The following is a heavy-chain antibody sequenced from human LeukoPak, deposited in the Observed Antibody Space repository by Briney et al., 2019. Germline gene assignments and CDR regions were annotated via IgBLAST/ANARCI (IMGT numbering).Heavy chain of an antibody. V-gene: IGHV3-30*03. Sequence: HPGGSLRLSCAASGFTFSSYGMHWVRQAPGKGLEWVAVISYDGSNKYYADSVKGRFTISRDNSKNTLYLQMNSLRAEDTAVYYCARETVVVVAATVLNWFDPWGQGTLVTVSS. CDR1: GFTFSSYG. D-gene: IGHD2-15*01. J-gene: IGHJ5*02. CDR3: ARETVVVVAATVLNWFDP. CDR2: ISYDGSNK.